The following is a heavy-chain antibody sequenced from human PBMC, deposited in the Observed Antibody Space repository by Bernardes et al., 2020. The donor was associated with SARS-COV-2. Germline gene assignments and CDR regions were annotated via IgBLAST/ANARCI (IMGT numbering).Heavy chain of an antibody. D-gene: IGHD3-10*01. Sequence: ASVKVSCQTSGYTFTTYGINWVRQAPGQGLDWMGWISVYNGNTKSAQKFQGRLTMTTDTSTSTGHMELMSLTSDDNAIYYCAKGDAWFSDTTYYYRMDVWRQATAVTVSS. J-gene: IGHJ6*02. CDR2: ISVYNGNT. CDR3: AKGDAWFSDTTYYYRMDV. V-gene: IGHV1-18*04. CDR1: GYTFTTYG.